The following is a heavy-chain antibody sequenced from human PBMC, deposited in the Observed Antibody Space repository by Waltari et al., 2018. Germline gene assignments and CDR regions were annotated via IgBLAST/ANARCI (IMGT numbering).Heavy chain of an antibody. J-gene: IGHJ6*03. Sequence: EVQLVESGGGLVQPGGSLRLSCAASGFTFSRYWMHWVRQAPGKGLVWVQRINSDGSGTIYADSVNGRFTISRDNAKNTLYLQWNSLRVEDTAVYYCAREPSPDSSGYFYYYMDVWGKGTTVTVSS. V-gene: IGHV3-74*01. D-gene: IGHD3-22*01. CDR1: GFTFSRYW. CDR2: INSDGSGT. CDR3: AREPSPDSSGYFYYYMDV.